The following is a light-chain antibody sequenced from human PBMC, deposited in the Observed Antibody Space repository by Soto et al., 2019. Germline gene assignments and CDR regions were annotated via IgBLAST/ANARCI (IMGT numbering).Light chain of an antibody. CDR3: QSYDSSLSV. Sequence: QSVLTQPPSVSGAPGQRVTISCTGSSSNIGAGYDVYWYQQLPGTAPKLLIYGNSNRPSGVPDRFSGSQSGTSASLAITGLQAEDEADYYGQSYDSSLSVFGTGTKLTVL. CDR2: GNS. J-gene: IGLJ1*01. CDR1: SSNIGAGYD. V-gene: IGLV1-40*01.